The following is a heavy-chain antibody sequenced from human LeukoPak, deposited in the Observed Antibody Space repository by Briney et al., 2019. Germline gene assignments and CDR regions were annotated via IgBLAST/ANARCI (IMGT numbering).Heavy chain of an antibody. CDR3: ARDRLLFRDYYGMDV. Sequence: GGSLRLSCAASGFTFSSHSMSWVRQAPGKGLEWVSFISSSRSYIYYPDSVKGRFTISRDNAKSSLCLQMNSLRAEDTAVYYCARDRLLFRDYYGMDVWGQGTTVTVSS. V-gene: IGHV3-21*01. D-gene: IGHD2-21*01. CDR1: GFTFSSHS. CDR2: ISSSRSYI. J-gene: IGHJ6*02.